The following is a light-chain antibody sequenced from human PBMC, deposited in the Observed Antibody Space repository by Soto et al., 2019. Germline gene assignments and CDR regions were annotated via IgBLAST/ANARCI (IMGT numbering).Light chain of an antibody. CDR1: QSVSRN. CDR3: QQYNSYSEA. Sequence: EIVMTQSPATLSVSPGERATLSCRASQSVSRNLAWYQQKPGQAPRLLIYGASTRATGIPARFSGSGSGTEFTLTISSLQSEDFAVYYCQQYNSYSEAFGQGTKVELK. J-gene: IGKJ1*01. CDR2: GAS. V-gene: IGKV3-15*01.